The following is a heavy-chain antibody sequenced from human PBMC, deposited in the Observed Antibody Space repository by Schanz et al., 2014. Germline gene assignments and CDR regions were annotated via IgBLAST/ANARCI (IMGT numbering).Heavy chain of an antibody. Sequence: QVQLVQSGADVKKPGSSVKVSCKASGGTFSSFGINWVRQAPGQGLEWMGRIIPSLGLAKYEQKFQDKVTITADTSTTTAYMELSGLRSEDTAVYYCARDRLECGAECYSVEVFESWGQGTLXIVSS. CDR1: GGTFSSFG. D-gene: IGHD2-21*01. V-gene: IGHV1-69*04. CDR3: ARDRLECGAECYSVEVFES. CDR2: IIPSLGLA. J-gene: IGHJ4*02.